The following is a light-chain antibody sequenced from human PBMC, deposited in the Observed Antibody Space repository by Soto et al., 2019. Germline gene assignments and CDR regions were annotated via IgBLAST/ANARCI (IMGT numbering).Light chain of an antibody. CDR1: SSDVGGYDY. J-gene: IGLJ2*01. V-gene: IGLV2-14*03. Sequence: QSVLTQPASVSGSPGQSITISCTGTSSDVGGYDYVSWYQQHPGKAPKLMIYDVSNRPSGVSNRFSGSKSGNTASLTISGLQAEDEADYYCSSYAGARNVVFGGGTKLTVL. CDR3: SSYAGARNVV. CDR2: DVS.